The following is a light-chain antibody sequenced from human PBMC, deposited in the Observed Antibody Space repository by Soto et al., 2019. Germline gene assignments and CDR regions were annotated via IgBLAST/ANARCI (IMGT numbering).Light chain of an antibody. CDR1: QNVSSSY. V-gene: IGKV3-20*01. J-gene: IGKJ2*01. Sequence: EIVLTQSPGTLSLSPGERAPLSCRASQNVSSSYLAWYQQKPGQAPRLLIYGASSRATGIPDRFSGSGSGTDFTLTISRLEPEDFAVYYCQQYGSSPPYTFDQGTKLEIK. CDR3: QQYGSSPPYT. CDR2: GAS.